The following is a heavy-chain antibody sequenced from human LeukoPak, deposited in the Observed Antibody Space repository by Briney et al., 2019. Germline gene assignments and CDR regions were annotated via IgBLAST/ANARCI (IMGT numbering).Heavy chain of an antibody. CDR3: AKNGGPHGMDV. J-gene: IGHJ6*02. CDR2: IKHDGSET. D-gene: IGHD3-10*01. Sequence: GGSLRLSCAASGFTFGNIWMSWVRQAPGKGLEWVANIKHDGSETNYVDSVKGRFTISRDNAKNSLHLQMNSLRAEDTAVYYCAKNGGPHGMDVWGQGTTVTVSS. V-gene: IGHV3-7*02. CDR1: GFTFGNIW.